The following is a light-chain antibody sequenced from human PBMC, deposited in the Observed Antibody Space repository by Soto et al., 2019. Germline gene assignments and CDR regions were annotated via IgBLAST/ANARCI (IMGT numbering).Light chain of an antibody. CDR1: QSVNSN. CDR3: QHYNTWPWT. V-gene: IGKV3-15*01. CDR2: GAS. Sequence: ETVMTQSPATLSVSPGERATLSCWASQSVNSNLAWYQQKLGQAPRVLIYGASTRATGVPARFSGSGSETEFILTISSLQSEDFAVYYCQHYNTWPWTSGQGTKVEIK. J-gene: IGKJ1*01.